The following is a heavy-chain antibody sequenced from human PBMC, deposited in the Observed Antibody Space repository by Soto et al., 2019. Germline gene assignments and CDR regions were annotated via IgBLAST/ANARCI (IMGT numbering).Heavy chain of an antibody. CDR3: ARGITGTTVRDY. CDR2: IIPILGIA. V-gene: IGHV1-69*02. D-gene: IGHD1-20*01. CDR1: GYTFTGYY. Sequence: SVKVSCKASGYTFTGYYMHWVRQAPGQGLEWMGRIIPILGIANYAQKFQGRVTITADKSTSTAYMELSSLRSEDTAVYYCARGITGTTVRDYWGQGTQVTVSS. J-gene: IGHJ4*02.